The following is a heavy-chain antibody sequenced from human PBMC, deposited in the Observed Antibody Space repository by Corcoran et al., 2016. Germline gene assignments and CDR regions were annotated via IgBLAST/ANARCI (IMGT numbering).Heavy chain of an antibody. CDR2: IYSGGST. CDR1: GFTVSSNY. D-gene: IGHD6-13*01. CDR3: STDGYSSSWYLVGAPYGVDV. Sequence: EVQLVESGGGLIQPGGSLRLSCAASGFTVSSNYMSGVRQAPGQGLEWVSVIYSGGSTYYAASVKGRVTKSRDNSKNTLYLQMNSLRAEDTSVYYCSTDGYSSSWYLVGAPYGVDVWGHGTTVTVSS. J-gene: IGHJ6*02. V-gene: IGHV3-53*01.